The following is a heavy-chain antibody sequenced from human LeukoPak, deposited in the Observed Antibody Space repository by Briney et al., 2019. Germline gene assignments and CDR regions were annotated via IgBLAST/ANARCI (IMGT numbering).Heavy chain of an antibody. CDR2: INHSGST. D-gene: IGHD3-10*01. Sequence: SETLSLTCAVYGGSFSGYYWSWIRQPPGKGLEWIGEINHSGSTNYNPSLKSRVTISVDTSKNQFSLKLSSVTAADTAVYYCARGGMVRGTNWFDPWGQGTLVTVSS. CDR3: ARGGMVRGTNWFDP. J-gene: IGHJ5*02. V-gene: IGHV4-34*01. CDR1: GGSFSGYY.